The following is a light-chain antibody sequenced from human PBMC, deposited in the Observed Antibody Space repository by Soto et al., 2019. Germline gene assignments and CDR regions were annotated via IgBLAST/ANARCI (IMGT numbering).Light chain of an antibody. CDR2: DIS. V-gene: IGLV2-14*01. Sequence: QSALTQPASVSGSPGQSITISCTGTSSDVGGYDYVYWYQQHPGKAPKLIIYDISNRPSGVPNRFSGYNSGNTASLTIPGLQDEYEYHYYSCSYRRSSTYVFGAGTKVTVL. CDR1: SSDVGGYDY. CDR3: CSYRRSSTYV. J-gene: IGLJ1*01.